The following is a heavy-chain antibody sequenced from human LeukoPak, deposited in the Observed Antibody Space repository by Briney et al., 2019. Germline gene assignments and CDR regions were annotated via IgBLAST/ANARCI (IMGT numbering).Heavy chain of an antibody. Sequence: GGSLRLSCAASGFTSSSYAMSRVRQAPGKGLEWVSAISGSGGSTYYADSVKGRFTISRDNSKNTLYLQMNSLRAEDTAVYYCAKEEGYCSSTSCYTDPYFQHWGQGTLVTVSS. V-gene: IGHV3-23*01. J-gene: IGHJ1*01. CDR2: ISGSGGST. CDR1: GFTSSSYA. D-gene: IGHD2-2*02. CDR3: AKEEGYCSSTSCYTDPYFQH.